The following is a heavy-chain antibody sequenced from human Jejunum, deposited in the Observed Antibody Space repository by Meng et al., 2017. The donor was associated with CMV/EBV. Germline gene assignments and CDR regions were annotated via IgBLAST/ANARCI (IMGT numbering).Heavy chain of an antibody. J-gene: IGHJ4*02. D-gene: IGHD5-24*01. CDR2: IYTDEGST. V-gene: IGHV3-74*03. CDR3: ARGGDGYGNFEY. Sequence: CAASGFTFSSYWMHWVRQAPGKGLVWVSRIYTDEGSTTYADSVKGRFTISRDNAQNTLYLQMNSLRVEDTAVYYCARGGDGYGNFEYWGQGTLVTVSS. CDR1: GFTFSSYW.